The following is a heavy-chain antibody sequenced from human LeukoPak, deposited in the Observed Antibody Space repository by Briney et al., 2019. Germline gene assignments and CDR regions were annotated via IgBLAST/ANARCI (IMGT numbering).Heavy chain of an antibody. J-gene: IGHJ6*03. CDR1: GYIFSSYD. D-gene: IGHD3-10*01. V-gene: IGHV1-18*01. CDR3: ARNRGGMEGGLFYMDV. Sequence: GASVKVSCKASGYIFSSYDITWVRQAPGQGLEWMGWISLYNGNTNYARKIQGRVTMTTDTSTSTAYMELRSLRSDDTAVYYCARNRGGMEGGLFYMDVWGKGTTVTVSS. CDR2: ISLYNGNT.